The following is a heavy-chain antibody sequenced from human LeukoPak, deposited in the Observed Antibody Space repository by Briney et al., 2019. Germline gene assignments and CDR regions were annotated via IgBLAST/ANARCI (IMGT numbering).Heavy chain of an antibody. CDR1: GGSISSYY. D-gene: IGHD4-17*01. CDR2: IYYSEST. V-gene: IGHV4-59*01. Sequence: SETLSLTCTVSGGSISSYYWSWIRQPPGKGLEWIGYIYYSESTNYNPSLKSRVTISVDTSKNQFSLKLSSVTAADTAVYYCARTNGDYEWWFDPWGQGTLVTVSS. J-gene: IGHJ5*02. CDR3: ARTNGDYEWWFDP.